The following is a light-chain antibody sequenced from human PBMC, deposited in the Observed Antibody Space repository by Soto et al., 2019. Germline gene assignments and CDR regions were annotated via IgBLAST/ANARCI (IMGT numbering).Light chain of an antibody. CDR1: QGISSY. CDR2: AAS. CDR3: QQSYSTPPWT. Sequence: AIRMTQSPSSLSASTGDRVTITCRASQGISSYLAWYQQKPGKAPKLLIYAASSLQSGVPSRFSGSGSGTDFTLTISSLQPEDFATYYCQQSYSTPPWTFGQGTKVDI. V-gene: IGKV1-8*01. J-gene: IGKJ1*01.